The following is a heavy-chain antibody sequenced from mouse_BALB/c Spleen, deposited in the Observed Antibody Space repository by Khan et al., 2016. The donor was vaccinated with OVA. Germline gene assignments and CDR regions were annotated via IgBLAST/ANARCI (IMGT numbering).Heavy chain of an antibody. V-gene: IGHV14-4*02. CDR2: IDPENGNT. CDR1: DFTIKDYY. CDR3: SERGGYAMDY. Sequence: VQLQQSGAELVRSGASVKLSCTASDFTIKDYYIHWVKQRPEQGLEWIGWIDPENGNTEYAPKFQGKATMTADTSSNTAYLQLSSLTSEDTAVYYCSERGGYAMDYWGQGTSVTVSS. J-gene: IGHJ4*01.